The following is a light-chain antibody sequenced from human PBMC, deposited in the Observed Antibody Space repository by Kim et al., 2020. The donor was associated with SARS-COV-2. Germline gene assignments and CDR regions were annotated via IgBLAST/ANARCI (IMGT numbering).Light chain of an antibody. CDR1: QSISDS. Sequence: SASVGDRVTITCRASQSISDSLNWYQLKPGKVPKLLIYAASNLRSGVPSRFSGSGFGTDFTLTISSLQPEDFATYSCQQSYSAPYTFGLGTELEI. V-gene: IGKV1-39*01. J-gene: IGKJ2*01. CDR3: QQSYSAPYT. CDR2: AAS.